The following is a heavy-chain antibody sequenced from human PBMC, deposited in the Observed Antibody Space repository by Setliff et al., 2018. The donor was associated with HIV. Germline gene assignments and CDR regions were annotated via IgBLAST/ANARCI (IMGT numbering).Heavy chain of an antibody. CDR3: ARGYPVSYYYYMDV. CDR1: GGSISNYY. Sequence: LSLTCTVSGGSISNYYWSWIRQPPGKGLEWIGYIYTSGSTYYNPSLKSRVTISVDTSKNQFSLKLSSVTAADTAVYYCARGYPVSYYYYMDVWGKGTTVTVS. D-gene: IGHD3-16*02. V-gene: IGHV4-4*08. J-gene: IGHJ6*03. CDR2: IYTSGST.